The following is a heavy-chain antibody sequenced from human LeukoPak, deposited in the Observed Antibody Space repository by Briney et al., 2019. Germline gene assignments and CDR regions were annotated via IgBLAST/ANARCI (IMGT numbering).Heavy chain of an antibody. J-gene: IGHJ5*02. CDR1: GGSIRSSNSY. CDR3: ARGPSGWPYNWFDP. Sequence: SETLSLTCSVSGGSIRSSNSYWGWIRQPPGKGLEWIGSIYYNGSTYYNPSLKSRVTISVDTSKNQFSLKLSSVTAADTAVYDCARGPSGWPYNWFDPWGQGTLVTVSS. V-gene: IGHV4-39*07. CDR2: IYYNGST. D-gene: IGHD6-19*01.